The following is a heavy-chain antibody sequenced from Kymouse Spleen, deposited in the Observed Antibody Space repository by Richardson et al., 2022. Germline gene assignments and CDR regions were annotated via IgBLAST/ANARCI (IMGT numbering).Heavy chain of an antibody. CDR3: ARNSVVVPAAMPLDY. CDR1: GGSFSGYY. J-gene: IGHJ4*02. D-gene: IGHD2-2*02. Sequence: QVQLQQWGAGLLKPSETLSLTCAVYGGSFSGYYWSWIRQPPGKGLEWIGEINHSGSTNYNPSLKSRVTISVDTSKNQFSLKLSSVTAADTAVYYCARNSVVVPAAMPLDYWGQGTLVTVSS. V-gene: IGHV4-34*01. CDR2: INHSGST.